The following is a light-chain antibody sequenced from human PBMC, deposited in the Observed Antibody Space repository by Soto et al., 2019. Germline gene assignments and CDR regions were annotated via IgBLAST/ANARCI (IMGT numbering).Light chain of an antibody. J-gene: IGLJ3*02. CDR2: EVS. Sequence: QSALTQPATVSGSPGQPITISCTGTSSDVGGYDYVSWYQQHPGKVPKLIIYEVSIRASGVSNRFSASKSANTASLTISGLHHEDEADYYCSSFTSSGTLFGGGTKLTVL. V-gene: IGLV2-14*01. CDR1: SSDVGGYDY. CDR3: SSFTSSGTL.